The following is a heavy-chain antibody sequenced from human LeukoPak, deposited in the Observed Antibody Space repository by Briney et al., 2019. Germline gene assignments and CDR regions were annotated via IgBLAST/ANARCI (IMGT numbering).Heavy chain of an antibody. Sequence: SETLTLTCAVSGGSISSSNWWSWVRQPPGKGLEWIGEIYHSGSTNYNPSLKSRVTISVDKSKNQFSLKLSSVTAADTAVYYCARLPPIAAAGTTADAFDIWGQGTMVTVSS. CDR1: GGSISSSNW. V-gene: IGHV4-4*02. CDR2: IYHSGST. CDR3: ARLPPIAAAGTTADAFDI. J-gene: IGHJ3*02. D-gene: IGHD6-13*01.